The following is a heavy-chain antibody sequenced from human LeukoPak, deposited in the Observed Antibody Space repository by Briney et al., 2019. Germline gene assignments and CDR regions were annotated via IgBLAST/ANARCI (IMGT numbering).Heavy chain of an antibody. CDR3: AKTFSGTTSSDFDY. CDR2: ISGSCGST. V-gene: IGHV3-23*01. CDR1: GFTFSSYA. D-gene: IGHD1-7*01. J-gene: IGHJ4*02. Sequence: GGSLRLSCAASGFTFSSYAMSWVRQAPGQGLERVSAISGSCGSTYYADSVKGRFTITRDNSKNTLYLQMNSLRAEDTAVYYCAKTFSGTTSSDFDYWGQGTLVTVSS.